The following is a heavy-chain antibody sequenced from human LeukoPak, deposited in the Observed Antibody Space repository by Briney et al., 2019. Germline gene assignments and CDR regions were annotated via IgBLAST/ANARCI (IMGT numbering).Heavy chain of an antibody. CDR2: ISSGGSYI. Sequence: SGGSLRLSCAASGFTFSTYSMNWVRQAPGRGLEWVASISSGGSYIYYADSVKGRFTISRDNAKNSLYLQMNSLRAEDTAVYYCARDRAMVRGVIDYWGQGTLVTVSS. J-gene: IGHJ4*02. V-gene: IGHV3-21*01. CDR3: ARDRAMVRGVIDY. CDR1: GFTFSTYS. D-gene: IGHD3-10*01.